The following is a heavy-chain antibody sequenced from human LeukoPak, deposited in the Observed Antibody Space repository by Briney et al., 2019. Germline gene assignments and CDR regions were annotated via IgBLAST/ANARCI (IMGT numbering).Heavy chain of an antibody. D-gene: IGHD4-11*01. J-gene: IGHJ4*02. Sequence: ASVKVSCKSSGYTFRGNYIHWLRQAPGQGLEWMGWIDANNGDTKSAQKFQGRVTMSRDTSITTAYMDLSSLSPDDAAVYYCARDPSAVTLYFFDYWGQGTLVTVSS. V-gene: IGHV1-2*02. CDR1: GYTFRGNY. CDR2: IDANNGDT. CDR3: ARDPSAVTLYFFDY.